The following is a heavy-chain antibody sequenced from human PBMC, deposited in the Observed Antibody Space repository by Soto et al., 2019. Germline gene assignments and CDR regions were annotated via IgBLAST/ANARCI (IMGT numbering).Heavy chain of an antibody. V-gene: IGHV3-30-3*01. CDR2: ASYDGTKQ. Sequence: QVQLVESGGGVVQPGRSLRVSCAASGFTFSHYAMHWVRQAPGKGLEWVAVASYDGTKQFYADSVKGRFTISRDSSKSTLYLQMNNLRDEDTAVYYCARDRVYYYDSSGYYNFDFWGQGTLVTVSS. CDR3: ARDRVYYYDSSGYYNFDF. CDR1: GFTFSHYA. J-gene: IGHJ4*02. D-gene: IGHD3-22*01.